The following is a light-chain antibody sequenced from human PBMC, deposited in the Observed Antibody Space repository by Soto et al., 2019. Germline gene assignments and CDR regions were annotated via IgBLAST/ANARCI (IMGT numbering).Light chain of an antibody. CDR3: SSYTRSSTLYVV. V-gene: IGLV2-14*01. CDR1: SSDVGGYNY. J-gene: IGLJ2*01. Sequence: QSALTQPASVSGSPGQSITISCTGTSSDVGGYNYVSWYQQHPGKAPKLMIYDVSNRPSGVSTRFSGSKSGNTASLTISGLQVEDEADYYCSSYTRSSTLYVVFGGGTKVTVL. CDR2: DVS.